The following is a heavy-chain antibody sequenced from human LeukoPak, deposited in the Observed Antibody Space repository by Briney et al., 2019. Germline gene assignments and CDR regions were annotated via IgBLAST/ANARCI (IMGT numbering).Heavy chain of an antibody. CDR1: DGSSSRYY. D-gene: IGHD1-26*01. CDR2: IYSSGTT. Sequence: SETLSLTCNVSDGSSSRYYWSWIRQPPGKGLEWIGYIYSSGTTNYNPSLESRVTLSVDTSKNQFSLKLNSVTAADTAVYYCARHVSYTGDAFDIWGQGTMVTVSS. J-gene: IGHJ3*02. CDR3: ARHVSYTGDAFDI. V-gene: IGHV4-59*08.